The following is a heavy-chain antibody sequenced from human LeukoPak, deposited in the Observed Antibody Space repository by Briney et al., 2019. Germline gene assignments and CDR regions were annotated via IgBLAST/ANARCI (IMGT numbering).Heavy chain of an antibody. J-gene: IGHJ4*02. CDR1: GGSISSGGYF. CDR3: ARGAPLSSGWRYYFDY. CDR2: IFHSGST. Sequence: SETLSLTCTVSGGSISSGGYFWSWIRQPPGKGLEWIGYIFHSGSTYYNPSLKSRITISLDWSKNHFSLKLSSVTAADTAVYYCARGAPLSSGWRYYFDYWGQGTLVTVSS. D-gene: IGHD6-19*01. V-gene: IGHV4-30-2*01.